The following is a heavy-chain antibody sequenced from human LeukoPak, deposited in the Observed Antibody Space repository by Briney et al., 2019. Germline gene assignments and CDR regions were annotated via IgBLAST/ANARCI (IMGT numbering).Heavy chain of an antibody. CDR3: ARGMVSRCFDY. V-gene: IGHV3-33*01. Sequence: GRSLRLSCAASGFTFSSYGMHWVRQAPGKGLEWVAVIWYDGSNKYYADSVKGRFTISRDNAKNSLYLQMNSLRAEDTAVYYCARGMVSRCFDYWGQGTLVSVSS. CDR2: IWYDGSNK. J-gene: IGHJ4*02. D-gene: IGHD1-14*01. CDR1: GFTFSSYG.